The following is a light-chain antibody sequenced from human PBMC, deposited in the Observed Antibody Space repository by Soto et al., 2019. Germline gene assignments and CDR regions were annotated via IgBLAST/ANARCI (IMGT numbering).Light chain of an antibody. CDR3: QHYNNYSLFT. CDR2: KAC. J-gene: IGKJ3*01. V-gene: IGKV1-5*03. Sequence: DIQMTQSPSTLSASVGDRVTITCRASQSISSWLAWYQQKPGKAPNLLISKACSLESGVPSRFSGSGSGTEFPLTIISLQPDDFATYYCQHYNNYSLFTFGPGTKVDIK. CDR1: QSISSW.